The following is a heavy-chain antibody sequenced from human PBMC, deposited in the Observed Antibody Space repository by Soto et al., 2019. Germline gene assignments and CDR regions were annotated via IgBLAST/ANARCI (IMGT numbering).Heavy chain of an antibody. CDR2: ISYDGSNK. Sequence: GGSLRLSCAASGFTFSSYAMHWVRQAPGKGLEWVAVISYDGSNKYYADSVKGRFTISRDNSKNTLYLQMNSLRAEDTAVYYCARDSAYGMDVWGQGTTVTV. J-gene: IGHJ6*02. V-gene: IGHV3-30-3*01. CDR1: GFTFSSYA. CDR3: ARDSAYGMDV.